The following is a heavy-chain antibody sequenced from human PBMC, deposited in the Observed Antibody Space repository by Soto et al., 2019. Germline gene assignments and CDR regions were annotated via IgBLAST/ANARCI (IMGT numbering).Heavy chain of an antibody. V-gene: IGHV3-23*01. CDR1: GFTFSSYV. J-gene: IGHJ4*02. CDR2: ISGSGGST. Sequence: PGGSLRLSCAASGFTFSSYVMSWVRQAPGKGLEWVSAISGSGGSTYYADSVKGRFTISRDNSKNTLYLQMNSLRAEDTAVYYCAKDNSLHYGSECDYWGQGTLVTVSS. D-gene: IGHD3-10*01. CDR3: AKDNSLHYGSECDY.